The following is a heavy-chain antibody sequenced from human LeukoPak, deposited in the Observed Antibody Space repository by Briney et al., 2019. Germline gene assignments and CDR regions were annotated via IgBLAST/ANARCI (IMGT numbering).Heavy chain of an antibody. CDR2: ITGSGDSA. J-gene: IGHJ4*02. CDR3: AKDEAWRPAAD. V-gene: IGHV3-23*01. CDR1: GFTFTNYA. Sequence: PGRSLRLSCAPSGFTFTNYAMSWVRQAPGKGLEWVSSITGSGDSAYYADSVKGRFTISRDNSKDTLYLQMNSLRAEDTAIYFCAKDEAWRPAADWGQGTLVTVSS. D-gene: IGHD2-2*01.